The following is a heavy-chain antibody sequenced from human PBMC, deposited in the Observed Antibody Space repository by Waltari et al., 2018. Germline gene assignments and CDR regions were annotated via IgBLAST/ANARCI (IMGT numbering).Heavy chain of an antibody. V-gene: IGHV4-59*01. J-gene: IGHJ5*02. D-gene: IGHD2-21*02. CDR3: ARGGGGDWEWFDP. CDR2: LYYNGRT. CDR1: GGSISGFY. Sequence: QVQLQESGPSLLKPSETLSLICTVSGGSISGFYWSWVRQPPGKGLDWSGYLYYNGRTNFNPPLKSRVTMSVDTSKNQFSLKLSSVTAADTAFYYCARGGGGDWEWFDPWGQGTLVTVSS.